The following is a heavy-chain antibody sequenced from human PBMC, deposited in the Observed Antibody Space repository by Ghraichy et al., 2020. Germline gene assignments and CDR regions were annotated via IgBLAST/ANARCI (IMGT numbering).Heavy chain of an antibody. CDR3: ARHGHGDDAGYFDS. J-gene: IGHJ4*02. D-gene: IGHD4-17*01. V-gene: IGHV4-39*01. Sequence: SETLSLTCSVSGGSISSRNYKWGWIRQPPGRGLEWIGSFEYSGSTYYNPSLKSRVTISVDRSKNQFSLKLTSVTAADTAVYYCARHGHGDDAGYFDSWGRGTLVTVSS. CDR1: GGSISSRNYK. CDR2: FEYSGST.